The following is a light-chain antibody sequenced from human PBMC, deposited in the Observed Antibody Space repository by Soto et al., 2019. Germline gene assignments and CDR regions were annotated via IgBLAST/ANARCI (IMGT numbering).Light chain of an antibody. CDR2: DAS. Sequence: EIVLTQSPATLSLSPGERATLSCRASQSVNSFLAWYQQKPGQPPRLLIYDASNRATGIPARFSGSGSGRDFTLTISSLEPEDFATYYCQQSYSIPRTFGQGTKLEIK. J-gene: IGKJ2*01. CDR1: QSVNSF. CDR3: QQSYSIPRT. V-gene: IGKV3-11*02.